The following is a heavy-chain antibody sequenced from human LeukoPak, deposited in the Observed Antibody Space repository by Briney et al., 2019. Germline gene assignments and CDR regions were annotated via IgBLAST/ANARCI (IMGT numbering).Heavy chain of an antibody. CDR1: GFTFSSYS. Sequence: GGSLRLSCAASGFTFSSYSMNWVHQAPGKGLEWVSSISSSSSYTYYADSVKGRFTISRDNAKNSLYLQMNSLRAEDTAVYYCARAPPGDWGQGTLVTVSS. CDR2: ISSSSSYT. CDR3: ARAPPGD. D-gene: IGHD3-10*01. V-gene: IGHV3-21*01. J-gene: IGHJ4*02.